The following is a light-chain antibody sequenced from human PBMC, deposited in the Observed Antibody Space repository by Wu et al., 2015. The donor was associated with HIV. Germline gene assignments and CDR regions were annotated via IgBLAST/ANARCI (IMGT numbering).Light chain of an antibody. Sequence: DIQMTQSPSSLSASVGDRVSVTCRTSQDVYSSLAWFQKRPGEAPKLLLYGASRLGSGVPSGSVAVNLGWITPSPSPACSLRILQLYFCQQYYTTPRTFGQGTKVEV. CDR1: QDVYSS. CDR2: GAS. CDR3: QQYYTTPRT. V-gene: IGKV1-NL1*01. J-gene: IGKJ1*01.